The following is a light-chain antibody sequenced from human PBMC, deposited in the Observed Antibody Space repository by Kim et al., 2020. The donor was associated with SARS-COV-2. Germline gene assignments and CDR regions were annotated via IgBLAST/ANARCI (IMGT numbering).Light chain of an antibody. CDR1: QDMNNY. V-gene: IGKV1-33*01. Sequence: ASVGDRVTMTCRASQDMNNYLNWYQQKPGKAPKLLIYDASSLDTGVPSRFSGSGSGTEFTFTISSLQPEDFAMYYCQQYDSIPLTFGQGTRLEIK. J-gene: IGKJ5*01. CDR3: QQYDSIPLT. CDR2: DAS.